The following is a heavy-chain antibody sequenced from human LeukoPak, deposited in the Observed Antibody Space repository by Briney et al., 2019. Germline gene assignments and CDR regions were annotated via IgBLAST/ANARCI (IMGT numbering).Heavy chain of an antibody. V-gene: IGHV3-30*02. Sequence: PGGSLRLSCAASGFTFSSYGMHWVRQAPGKGLEWVAFIRYDGSNKYCADSVKGRFTISRDNSKNTLYLQMNSLRAEDTAVYYCAADGGDYYYDSSGYPYYWGQGTLVTVSS. J-gene: IGHJ4*02. CDR3: AADGGDYYYDSSGYPYY. CDR2: IRYDGSNK. D-gene: IGHD3-22*01. CDR1: GFTFSSYG.